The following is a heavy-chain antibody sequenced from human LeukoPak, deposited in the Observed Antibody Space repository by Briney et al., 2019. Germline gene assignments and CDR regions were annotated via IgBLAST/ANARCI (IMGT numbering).Heavy chain of an antibody. D-gene: IGHD2-21*02. V-gene: IGHV3-11*06. CDR3: ARDSFCGGDCYKHDY. CDR1: GFTFSDYY. Sequence: TGGSLRLSCAASGFTFSDYYMSWIRQAPGKGLEGVSYISSSSISTNYADSVKGRFTISRDNAKNSLYLQMNSLRAEDTAVYYCARDSFCGGDCYKHDYWGQGTLVTVSS. CDR2: ISSSSIST. J-gene: IGHJ4*02.